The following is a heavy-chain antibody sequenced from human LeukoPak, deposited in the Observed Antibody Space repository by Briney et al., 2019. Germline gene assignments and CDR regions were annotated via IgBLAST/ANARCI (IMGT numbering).Heavy chain of an antibody. Sequence: GGSLQISCKGSGYRFTGYWLGWVRQRPGKGLEGMGIIYPSDSDTRYSPSFQGQVAISADKSISTAYLQWSSLKASDTAMYYCARSFTLGYCSSTSCQVYMDVWGKGTTVTISS. D-gene: IGHD2-2*01. V-gene: IGHV5-51*01. CDR2: IYPSDSDT. CDR1: GYRFTGYW. CDR3: ARSFTLGYCSSTSCQVYMDV. J-gene: IGHJ6*03.